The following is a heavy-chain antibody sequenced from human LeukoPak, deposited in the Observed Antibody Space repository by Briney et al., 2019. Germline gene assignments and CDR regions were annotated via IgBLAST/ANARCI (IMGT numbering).Heavy chain of an antibody. CDR1: GFTFSSYG. D-gene: IGHD3-10*01. J-gene: IGHJ4*02. CDR2: ISHDGSDS. CDR3: AKELYFGSGSYPDY. V-gene: IGHV3-30*18. Sequence: GGSLRLSCAASGFTFSSYGMHWVRQAPGKGLEWVAVISHDGSDSHYADSVKGRFTISRDNSKNTVYLQMSSLRPEDTAVYFCAKELYFGSGSYPDYWGQGTLVRVTS.